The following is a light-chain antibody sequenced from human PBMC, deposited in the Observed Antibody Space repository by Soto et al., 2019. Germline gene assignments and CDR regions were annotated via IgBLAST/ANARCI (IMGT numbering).Light chain of an antibody. CDR1: QTITTY. V-gene: IGKV1-39*01. Sequence: DIQMTQSPSSLSASVGDTVTITCRASQTITTYLNWYQQKPGKAPKFLIYAASTLQSGVPSRFSGSGSGTDFTLTIRRLQPEDFATYYCQKCKVAPFSFGGGTKVEIK. J-gene: IGKJ4*01. CDR2: AAS. CDR3: QKCKVAPFS.